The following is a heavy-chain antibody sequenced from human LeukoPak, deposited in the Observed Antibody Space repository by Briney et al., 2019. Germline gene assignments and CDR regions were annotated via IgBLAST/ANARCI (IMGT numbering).Heavy chain of an antibody. CDR1: GGSISSYY. CDR3: ARVGFGGYSGSYYFDY. D-gene: IGHD5-12*01. CDR2: IYYSGST. Sequence: SETLSLTCTVSGGSISSYYWSWIRQPPGKGLEWIGYIYYSGSTNYNPSLKSRVSISVGTSKNQFSLKLSSVTAADTAVYYCARVGFGGYSGSYYFDYWGQGTLVTVSS. J-gene: IGHJ4*02. V-gene: IGHV4-59*01.